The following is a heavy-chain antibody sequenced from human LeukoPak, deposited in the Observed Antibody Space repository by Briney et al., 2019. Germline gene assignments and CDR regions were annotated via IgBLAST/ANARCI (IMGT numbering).Heavy chain of an antibody. D-gene: IGHD2-2*01. V-gene: IGHV3-7*01. Sequence: GGSLRLSCAASGFTFSSYWMTWVRQAPGEGLEWVANLNQDGSDKYYVDSVKGRFTISRDNAKNSLYLQMNSLRAEDTAVYYCARGAYGDASESWGQGILVTVSS. CDR2: LNQDGSDK. J-gene: IGHJ5*02. CDR3: ARGAYGDASES. CDR1: GFTFSSYW.